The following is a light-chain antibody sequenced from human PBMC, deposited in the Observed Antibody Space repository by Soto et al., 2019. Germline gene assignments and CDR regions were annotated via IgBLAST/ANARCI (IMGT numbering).Light chain of an antibody. CDR1: QSVSSN. Sequence: EIVMMQSPATLSVSPGERVTLSCRASQSVSSNLAWYQQKSGQAPRLLIYGASTRATGIQARFSGSGSGTEFTLTISSLQSEDFAIYYCQQYNNWPPVTFGQGTRLEIK. CDR2: GAS. J-gene: IGKJ5*01. CDR3: QQYNNWPPVT. V-gene: IGKV3-15*01.